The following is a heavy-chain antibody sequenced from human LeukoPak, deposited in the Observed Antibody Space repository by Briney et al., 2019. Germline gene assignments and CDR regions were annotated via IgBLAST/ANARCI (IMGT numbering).Heavy chain of an antibody. Sequence: SETLSLTCTVSGGSISSSSYYWGWLRQPPGKGLEWIGSIYYSGSTYYNPSLKSRVTISVDTSKNQFSLKLSSVTAADTAVYYCARLDGRVTTNESGLYYYYYGMDVWGQGTTVTVSS. D-gene: IGHD4-11*01. CDR2: IYYSGST. J-gene: IGHJ6*02. V-gene: IGHV4-39*01. CDR1: GGSISSSSYY. CDR3: ARLDGRVTTNESGLYYYYYGMDV.